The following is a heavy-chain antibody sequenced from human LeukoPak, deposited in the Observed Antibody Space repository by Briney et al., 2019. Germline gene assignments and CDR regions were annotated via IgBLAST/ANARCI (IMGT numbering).Heavy chain of an antibody. J-gene: IGHJ4*02. V-gene: IGHV4-59*11. Sequence: RPSETLSLTCTVSGGSISSHYWSWIRQPPGKGLEWIGYIYYSGSTNYNPSLKSRVTISVDTSKNQFSLKLSSVTAADTAVYYCARAVRSAYFDYWGQGTLVTVSS. D-gene: IGHD3-10*01. CDR2: IYYSGST. CDR1: GGSISSHY. CDR3: ARAVRSAYFDY.